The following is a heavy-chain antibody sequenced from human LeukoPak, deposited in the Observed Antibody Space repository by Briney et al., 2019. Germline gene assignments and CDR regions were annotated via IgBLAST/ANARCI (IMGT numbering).Heavy chain of an antibody. CDR3: AKHLQASSWFSPDY. Sequence: GGSLRLSCAASGFTFSGYAMTWVRQGPGKGLEWVSIISGSGGSTYYADSVKGRFTISRDNSKNTLYLQMNSLRAEDTAVYYCAKHLQASSWFSPDYWGQGTLVTVSS. V-gene: IGHV3-23*01. J-gene: IGHJ4*02. CDR1: GFTFSGYA. CDR2: ISGSGGST. D-gene: IGHD6-13*01.